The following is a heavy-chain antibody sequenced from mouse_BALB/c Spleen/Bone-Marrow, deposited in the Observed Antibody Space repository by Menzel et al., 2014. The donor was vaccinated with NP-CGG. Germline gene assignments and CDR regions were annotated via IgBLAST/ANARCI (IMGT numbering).Heavy chain of an antibody. CDR2: INPSSGGT. D-gene: IGHD1-1*01. CDR3: TRSNYGYWYFDV. Sequence: QVQLKESGAELVKPGASVKLSCKASGYTFSSYYMYWVKQRPGQGLEWIGEINPSSGGTKFNEKFKSKATLTVDKSSSTAYTQLSSLTSEDSAVYYCTRSNYGYWYFDVWGAGTTVTVSS. J-gene: IGHJ1*01. V-gene: IGHV1S81*02. CDR1: GYTFSSYY.